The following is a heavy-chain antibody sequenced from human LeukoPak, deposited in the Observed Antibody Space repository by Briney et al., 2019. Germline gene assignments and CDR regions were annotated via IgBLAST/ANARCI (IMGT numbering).Heavy chain of an antibody. Sequence: GGSLRLSCTVSGFTVSSDSMSWVRQAPGKGLEWVSFIYSGGSTHYSDSVKGRFTISRDNSKNTLYLQMNSLRAEDTAVYYCARGASIAARYAFDIWGQGTMVTVSS. V-gene: IGHV3-53*01. CDR1: GFTVSSDS. CDR2: IYSGGST. CDR3: ARGASIAARYAFDI. J-gene: IGHJ3*02. D-gene: IGHD6-6*01.